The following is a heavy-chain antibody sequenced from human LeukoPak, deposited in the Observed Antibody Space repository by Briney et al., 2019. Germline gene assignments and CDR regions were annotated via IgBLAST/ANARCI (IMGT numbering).Heavy chain of an antibody. J-gene: IGHJ5*02. CDR2: IGGSGGST. V-gene: IGHV3-23*01. D-gene: IGHD2-8*01. CDR1: GFTFSSYA. CDR3: AREGGGYCTNGVCYDNWFDP. Sequence: QAGGSLRLSCAASGFTFSSYAMSWVRQAPGKGLEWVSSIGGSGGSTYYADSVKGRFTISRDNSKNTLYLQMNSLRAEDTAVYYCAREGGGYCTNGVCYDNWFDPWGQGTLVTVSS.